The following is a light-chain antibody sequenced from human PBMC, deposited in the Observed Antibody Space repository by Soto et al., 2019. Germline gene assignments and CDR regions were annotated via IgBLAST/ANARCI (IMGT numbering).Light chain of an antibody. V-gene: IGKV1-39*01. J-gene: IGKJ1*01. CDR3: QQSYNFPRT. CDR2: SAY. CDR1: QNIDTY. Sequence: DIQMTQYPSSLSASVGDRVTITCRASQNIDTYLNWYLQKPGQAPKLLIYSAYSLQSGVSPRFSGDGSGTDFTLTISSLQPEDFATYYCQQSYNFPRTFGQGTTV.